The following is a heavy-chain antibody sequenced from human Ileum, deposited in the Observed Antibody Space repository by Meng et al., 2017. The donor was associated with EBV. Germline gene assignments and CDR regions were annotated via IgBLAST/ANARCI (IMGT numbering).Heavy chain of an antibody. Sequence: QLPLRESGPGLVKPSETLALTCTVSGASISSTPYYWGWIRQPPGKGLEWIGNIFNSGSTSYSPSLKSRVTISVDTSKNQFSLKLSSVTAADTAVYYCARDYSSSWYSGGFFKYWGQGILVTVSS. J-gene: IGHJ1*01. CDR1: GASISSTPYY. CDR3: ARDYSSSWYSGGFFKY. D-gene: IGHD6-13*01. CDR2: IFNSGST. V-gene: IGHV4-39*07.